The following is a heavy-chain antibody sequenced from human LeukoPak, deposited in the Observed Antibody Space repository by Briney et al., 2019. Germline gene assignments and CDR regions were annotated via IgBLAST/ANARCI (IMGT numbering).Heavy chain of an antibody. CDR1: GFTFNTYA. CDR2: ISSSGGNT. V-gene: IGHV3-23*01. J-gene: IGHJ4*02. CDR3: AKGASNDD. Sequence: PGGSLRLSCAASGFTFNTYAMSWVRQAPGKELEWVSTISSSGGNTYYADSVKGRFTVSRDNSKNTLYLQLDSLRAEDTAVYYCAKGASNDDWGQGTLVTVSS.